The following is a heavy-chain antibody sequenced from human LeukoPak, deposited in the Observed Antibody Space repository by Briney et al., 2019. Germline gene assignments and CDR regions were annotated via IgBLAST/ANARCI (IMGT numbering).Heavy chain of an antibody. J-gene: IGHJ6*02. CDR2: IIPIFGVA. CDR3: ASVAHQNYYYYGMDV. D-gene: IGHD6-19*01. CDR1: GGTFSSYA. V-gene: IGHV1-69*04. Sequence: ASVKVSCKASGGTFSSYAISWVRQAPGQGLEWMGRIIPIFGVANYAQKFQGRVTITADRSTSTAYMELSSLRSEDTAVYYCASVAHQNYYYYGMDVWGQGTTVTVSS.